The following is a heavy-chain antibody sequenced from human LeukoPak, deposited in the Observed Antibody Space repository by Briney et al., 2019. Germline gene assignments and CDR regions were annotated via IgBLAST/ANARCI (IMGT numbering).Heavy chain of an antibody. CDR3: ARFTVHYYDSSGYDY. Sequence: ASVKVSCKASGGTFSSYAISWVRQAPGQGLEWMGWISAYNGNTNYAQKLQGRVTMTTDTSTSTAYMELRSLRSDDTAVYYCARFTVHYYDSSGYDYWGQGTLVTVSS. J-gene: IGHJ4*02. V-gene: IGHV1-18*01. CDR2: ISAYNGNT. D-gene: IGHD3-22*01. CDR1: GGTFSSYA.